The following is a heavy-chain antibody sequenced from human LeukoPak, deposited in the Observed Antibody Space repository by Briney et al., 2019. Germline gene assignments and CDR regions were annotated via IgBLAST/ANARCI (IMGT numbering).Heavy chain of an antibody. J-gene: IGHJ3*02. CDR1: GFTFSSYE. Sequence: PGGSLRLSCAASGFTFSSYEMXWVXQAPXXXLXWVSFISSSGNTIYYADSVKGRFIISRDNAKNSLYLQMNSLRTEDTAVYYCARERPGEDTFDIWGQGTMVTVSS. CDR2: ISSSGNTI. D-gene: IGHD7-27*01. CDR3: ARERPGEDTFDI. V-gene: IGHV3-48*03.